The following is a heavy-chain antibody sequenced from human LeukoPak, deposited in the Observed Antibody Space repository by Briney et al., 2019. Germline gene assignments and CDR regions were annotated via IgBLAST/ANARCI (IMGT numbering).Heavy chain of an antibody. CDR2: IKQDGSEK. V-gene: IGHV3-7*01. CDR3: ATSQTTSGRYGNAFDI. D-gene: IGHD6-19*01. CDR1: EITFSSYW. Sequence: PGGSLRLSCTSSEITFSSYWMSWVRQAPGKGLEWVANIKQDGSEKHYVDSLKGRFTISRDNAKNSLYLQMNSLRAEDTAVYYCATSQTTSGRYGNAFDIWGQGTMVTVSS. J-gene: IGHJ3*02.